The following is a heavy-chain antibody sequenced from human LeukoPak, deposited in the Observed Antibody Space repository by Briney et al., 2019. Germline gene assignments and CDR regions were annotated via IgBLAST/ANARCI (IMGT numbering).Heavy chain of an antibody. CDR2: ISYDGSNK. CDR3: AKEMDVWGSYRYLSMDV. Sequence: GGSLRLSCAASGFTFSSYGMHWVRQAPGKGLEWVAVISYDGSNKYYADSVKGRFTISRDNSKNTLYLQMNSLRAEDTAVYYCAKEMDVWGSYRYLSMDVWGQGTTVTVSS. CDR1: GFTFSSYG. V-gene: IGHV3-30*18. J-gene: IGHJ6*02. D-gene: IGHD3-16*02.